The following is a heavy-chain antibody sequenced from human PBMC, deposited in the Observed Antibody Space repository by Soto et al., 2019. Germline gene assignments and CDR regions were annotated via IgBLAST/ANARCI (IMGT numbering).Heavy chain of an antibody. Sequence: QVQLVQSGAEVKEPGASVKVSCRTSGYTFTSYAIHWVRQAPGQRPEWMGWINVGNGNTKYSQSFQDRVTITRDTSASTAYMELSSLRSEDTAVYFCARDVVVVMSNCFDPWGQGTLVTVSS. CDR1: GYTFTSYA. CDR2: INVGNGNT. J-gene: IGHJ5*02. CDR3: ARDVVVVMSNCFDP. V-gene: IGHV1-3*01. D-gene: IGHD3-22*01.